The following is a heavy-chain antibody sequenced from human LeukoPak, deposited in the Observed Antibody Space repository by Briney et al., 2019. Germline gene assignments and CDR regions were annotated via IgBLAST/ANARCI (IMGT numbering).Heavy chain of an antibody. CDR2: ISAYNGNT. Sequence: ASVKVSCKASGYTFTSYGISWVRQAPGQGLEWMGWISAYNGNTNYAQKLQGRVTMTTGTSTSTAYMELRSLRSDDTAVYYCARDRAGYSEMAVYYMDVWGKGTTVTVSS. D-gene: IGHD6-13*01. J-gene: IGHJ6*03. CDR3: ARDRAGYSEMAVYYMDV. CDR1: GYTFTSYG. V-gene: IGHV1-18*01.